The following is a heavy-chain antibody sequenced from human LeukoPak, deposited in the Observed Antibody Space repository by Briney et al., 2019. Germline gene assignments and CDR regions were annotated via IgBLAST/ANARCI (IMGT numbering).Heavy chain of an antibody. V-gene: IGHV3-74*01. CDR1: GFTFSSYW. J-gene: IGHJ6*03. CDR3: ARVYYGSGSLHYYYYYMDV. D-gene: IGHD3-10*01. CDR2: INSDGSTT. Sequence: GGSLRLSCAASGFTFSSYWMHWVRQAPGKGLVWVSRINSDGSTTIYADSVKGRFTISRDNSKNTLYLQMNSLRAEDTAVYYCARVYYGSGSLHYYYYYMDVWGKGTTVTISS.